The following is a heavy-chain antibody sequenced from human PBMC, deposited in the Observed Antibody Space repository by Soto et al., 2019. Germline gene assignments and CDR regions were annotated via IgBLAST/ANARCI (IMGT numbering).Heavy chain of an antibody. J-gene: IGHJ4*02. V-gene: IGHV3-53*01. CDR3: ARHITMDPLLVY. CDR1: GFTVGSNY. Sequence: EVQLVESGGGLIQAGGSLRLSCAASGFTVGSNYMSWVRQAPGKGLEWVSVIYSGGSTYYADSVKGRFTISRDNSKNTLYLQMNSLRAEDTAVYYCARHITMDPLLVYWGQGTLVTVSS. D-gene: IGHD3-10*01. CDR2: IYSGGST.